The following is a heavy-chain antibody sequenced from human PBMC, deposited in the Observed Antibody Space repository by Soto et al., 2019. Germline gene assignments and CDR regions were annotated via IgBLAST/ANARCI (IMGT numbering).Heavy chain of an antibody. Sequence: GASVKVSCKASGGTFSSYAISWVRQAPGQGLEWMGGIIPIFGTANYAQKFQGRVTITADKSTSTAYMELSSLRSEDTAVYYCARVTGPNYDFWSGYYPDYYYYGMDVWGQGTTVTV. J-gene: IGHJ6*02. V-gene: IGHV1-69*06. CDR2: IIPIFGTA. CDR1: GGTFSSYA. CDR3: ARVTGPNYDFWSGYYPDYYYYGMDV. D-gene: IGHD3-3*01.